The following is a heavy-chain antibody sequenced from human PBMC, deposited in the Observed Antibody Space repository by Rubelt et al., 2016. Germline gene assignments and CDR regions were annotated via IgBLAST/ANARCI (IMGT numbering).Heavy chain of an antibody. CDR2: ISTYNGNT. CDR1: GYTFTTYG. V-gene: IGHV1-18*01. Sequence: QVQLVQSGAEVKKPGASVKVSCKASGYTFTTYGISWVRQAPGQGLEWMGWISTYNGNTNYAQKLQGRVTMTTDTSTSTAYMELRSLRSDDTAGYYCARDRTWLVPGLDAFDIWGQGTMVTVSS. D-gene: IGHD6-19*01. J-gene: IGHJ3*02. CDR3: ARDRTWLVPGLDAFDI.